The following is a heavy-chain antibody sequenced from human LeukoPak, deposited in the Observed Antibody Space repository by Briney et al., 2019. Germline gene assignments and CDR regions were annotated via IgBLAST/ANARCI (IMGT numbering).Heavy chain of an antibody. D-gene: IGHD6-13*01. V-gene: IGHV3-64D*06. CDR3: ARLAAAGHSDY. CDR2: ISSNGRDT. Sequence: GGSPRLSCSASEFTFGTYAMLWVRQAPGKGLEYVSAISSNGRDTYYAASVRGRFSISRVNSNNTLYLQMSSLRPEDTAMYYCARLAAAGHSDYWGQGSLVAVSS. J-gene: IGHJ4*02. CDR1: EFTFGTYA.